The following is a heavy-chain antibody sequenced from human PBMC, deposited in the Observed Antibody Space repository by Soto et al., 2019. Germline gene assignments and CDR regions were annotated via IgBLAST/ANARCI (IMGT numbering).Heavy chain of an antibody. CDR2: ISYDGSNK. D-gene: IGHD3-10*01. Sequence: QVQLVESGGGVVQPGRSLRLSCAASGFTFSSYAMHWVRQAPGKGLEWVAVISYDGSNKYYADSVKGRFTISRDNSKSTLYLQMNSLRAEDTAVYYCARVPLVRGVKGAFDIWGQGTMVTVSS. CDR1: GFTFSSYA. CDR3: ARVPLVRGVKGAFDI. V-gene: IGHV3-30-3*01. J-gene: IGHJ3*02.